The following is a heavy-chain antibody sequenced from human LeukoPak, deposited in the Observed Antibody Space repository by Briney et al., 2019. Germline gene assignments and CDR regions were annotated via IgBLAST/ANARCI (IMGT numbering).Heavy chain of an antibody. Sequence: PGGSLRLSCAASGFPFSSYALSWIRQAPGKGLVWVSRINTDGSSTSYADSVKGRFTISRDNAKNTLYLQMNSLRAEDTAVYYCAKGRGYSSSWFDYWGQGTLVTVSS. CDR2: INTDGSST. J-gene: IGHJ4*02. V-gene: IGHV3-74*01. CDR1: GFPFSSYA. CDR3: AKGRGYSSSWFDY. D-gene: IGHD6-13*01.